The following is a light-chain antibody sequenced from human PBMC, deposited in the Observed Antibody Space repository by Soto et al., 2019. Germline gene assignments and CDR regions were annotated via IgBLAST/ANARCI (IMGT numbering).Light chain of an antibody. J-gene: IGLJ2*01. CDR2: DVS. CDR3: ISYSGSRTVV. Sequence: QSALTQPASVSGSPGQSITISCTGTSSDVGGYSFVSWYQQHPGKAPKFMIYDVSNRPSGVSNRFSGSKSGNTASLTISGLQAEDEAHYYCISYSGSRTVVFGGGTNLTVL. CDR1: SSDVGGYSF. V-gene: IGLV2-14*03.